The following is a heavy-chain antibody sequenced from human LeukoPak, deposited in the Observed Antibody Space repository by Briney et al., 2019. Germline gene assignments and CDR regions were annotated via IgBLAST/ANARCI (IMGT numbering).Heavy chain of an antibody. Sequence: SVMVSCKASGGTFSSYAISWVRQAPGQGLEWMGGIIPIFGTANYAQKFQGRVTITADKSTSTAYMELSSLRSEDTAVYYCATRNPYDYDSSGYYRAHYYYYYMDVWGKGTTVTVSS. CDR2: IIPIFGTA. D-gene: IGHD3-22*01. V-gene: IGHV1-69*06. CDR1: GGTFSSYA. CDR3: ATRNPYDYDSSGYYRAHYYYYYMDV. J-gene: IGHJ6*03.